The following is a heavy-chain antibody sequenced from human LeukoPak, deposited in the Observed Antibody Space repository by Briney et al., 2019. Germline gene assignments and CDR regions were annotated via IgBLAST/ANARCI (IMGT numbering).Heavy chain of an antibody. CDR2: ISPIFGTA. D-gene: IGHD5-24*01. J-gene: IGHJ4*02. V-gene: IGHV1-69*05. CDR1: GGTFSSYA. Sequence: SVTVSCKASGGTFSSYAISWVRQAPGQGLEWMGGISPIFGTANYAQKFQGRVTITTDESTSTAYMELSSLRSEDTAVYYCARQTLTRDGYNLGYLDYWGQGTLVTVSS. CDR3: ARQTLTRDGYNLGYLDY.